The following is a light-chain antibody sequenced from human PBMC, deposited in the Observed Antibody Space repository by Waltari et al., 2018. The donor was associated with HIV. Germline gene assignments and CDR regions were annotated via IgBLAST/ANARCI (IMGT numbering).Light chain of an antibody. V-gene: IGLV2-14*01. J-gene: IGLJ2*01. CDR2: EVK. CDR1: STDIGASDY. Sequence: QSALTQPASVSGSPGQSITISCSGASTDIGASDYVSWYRQLPDRAPRLILYEVKKRPSGVSSRFSGSKSCNTASLTISGLQVEDEAVYFCSSYSTGDTLVLFGGGTRLTVL. CDR3: SSYSTGDTLVL.